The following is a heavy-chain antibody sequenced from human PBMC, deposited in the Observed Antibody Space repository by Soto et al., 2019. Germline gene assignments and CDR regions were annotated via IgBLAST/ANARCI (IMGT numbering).Heavy chain of an antibody. D-gene: IGHD2-21*01. J-gene: IGHJ6*02. CDR3: ARVSFPGVGIYYYGMDV. V-gene: IGHV4-34*01. Sequence: SETLSLTCAVYGGSFSGYYWSWIRQPPGKGLEWIGEINHSGSTNYNPSLKSRVTISVDTSKNQFSLKLSSVTAADTAVYYCARVSFPGVGIYYYGMDVWGQGTTVTVSS. CDR1: GGSFSGYY. CDR2: INHSGST.